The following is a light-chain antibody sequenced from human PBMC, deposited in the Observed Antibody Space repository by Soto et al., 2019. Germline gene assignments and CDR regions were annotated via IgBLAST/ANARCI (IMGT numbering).Light chain of an antibody. Sequence: QSALTQPASVSGSPGQSITISCTGTSSDVGNYNLVSWYQQHPGKAPKLMIYEATKRPSGVSSRFSGSKSGNTASLTISGLQPEDEADYYCCSHSGSVTYVVFGGGTKLTVL. J-gene: IGLJ2*01. V-gene: IGLV2-23*01. CDR1: SSDVGNYNL. CDR3: CSHSGSVTYVV. CDR2: EAT.